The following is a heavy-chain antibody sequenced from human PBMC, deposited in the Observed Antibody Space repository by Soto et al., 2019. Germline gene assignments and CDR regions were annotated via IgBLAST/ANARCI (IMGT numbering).Heavy chain of an antibody. D-gene: IGHD6-19*01. CDR2: IYYSGST. CDR1: GGSISSYY. Sequence: PSETLSLTCTVSGGSISSYYWSWIRQPPGKGLEWIGYIYYSGSTNYNPSLKSRVTISVDTSKNQFSLKLSSVTAADTAVYYCARERIGAVAGTYYFDYWGQGTLVTVSS. CDR3: ARERIGAVAGTYYFDY. J-gene: IGHJ4*02. V-gene: IGHV4-59*01.